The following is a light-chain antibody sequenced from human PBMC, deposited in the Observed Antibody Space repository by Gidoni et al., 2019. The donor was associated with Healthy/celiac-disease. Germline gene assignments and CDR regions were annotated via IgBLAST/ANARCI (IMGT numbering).Light chain of an antibody. CDR2: WAS. V-gene: IGKV4-1*01. CDR1: QSVLYSSNNKNY. CDR3: QQYYSTPWT. Sequence: DIVMTQSPDPLAVSLGERATINCKSSQSVLYSSNNKNYFAWYQQKPGQPPKLLIYWASTRESGVPDRISGGGSGTDFTLTSSSLQDEDVAVYYCQQYYSTPWTFGQGTKVEIK. J-gene: IGKJ1*01.